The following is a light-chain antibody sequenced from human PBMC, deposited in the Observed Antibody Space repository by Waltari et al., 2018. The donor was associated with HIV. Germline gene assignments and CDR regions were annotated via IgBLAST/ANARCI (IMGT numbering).Light chain of an antibody. J-gene: IGLJ3*02. CDR3: GTWDSSLNAGV. V-gene: IGLV1-51*01. CDR1: SSNLGNDF. CDR2: DND. Sequence: QPLLTQPPSVSAGPGQKVTISCSRSSSNLGNDFVSWYQHLPGAAPKLVIYDNDNRPSGIPDRFSGSKSGASATLVITEVQTGDEGDYYCGTWDSSLNAGVFGGGTKLTVL.